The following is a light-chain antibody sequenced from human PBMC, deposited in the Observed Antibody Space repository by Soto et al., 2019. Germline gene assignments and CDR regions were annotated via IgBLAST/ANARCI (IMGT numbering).Light chain of an antibody. Sequence: DIVMTQSPDSLAVSLGERATINCKSSQSVLYSSNNKNYLAWYQQKPGQPPKLLIYWASTRESGVPDRFSGTGPRSDFTLTIRSLQAEDVAVYYCQQYYSNPRTFGQGTKVEIK. J-gene: IGKJ1*01. V-gene: IGKV4-1*01. CDR2: WAS. CDR1: QSVLYSSNNKNY. CDR3: QQYYSNPRT.